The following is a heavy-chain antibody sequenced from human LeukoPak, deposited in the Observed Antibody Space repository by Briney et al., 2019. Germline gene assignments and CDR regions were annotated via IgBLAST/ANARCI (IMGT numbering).Heavy chain of an antibody. CDR1: GCSFTSYW. CDR3: ARTNLWFGELDAFDI. Sequence: PGESLKISCKGSGCSFTSYWIGWVRQMPGKGLEWMGIIYPDDSNTRYSPSFQGQVTISADKSISIASLQWSSLKASDTAMYYCARTNLWFGELDAFDIWGQGTLVTVSS. CDR2: IYPDDSNT. J-gene: IGHJ3*02. V-gene: IGHV5-51*01. D-gene: IGHD3-10*01.